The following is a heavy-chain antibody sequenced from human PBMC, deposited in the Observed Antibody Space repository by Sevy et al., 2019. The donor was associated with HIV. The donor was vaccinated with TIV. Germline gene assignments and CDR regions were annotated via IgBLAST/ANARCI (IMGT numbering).Heavy chain of an antibody. Sequence: SETLSLTCAVYGGSFSGYYWSWIRQPPGKGLEWVGEINHSGSTNYNPSLKSRVTISVDTSKNQFSLKLSSVTAADTAVYYCLIGRGGCYPYYYYYGMDVWGQGTTVTVSS. CDR3: LIGRGGCYPYYYYYGMDV. V-gene: IGHV4-34*01. CDR2: INHSGST. D-gene: IGHD1-26*01. J-gene: IGHJ6*02. CDR1: GGSFSGYY.